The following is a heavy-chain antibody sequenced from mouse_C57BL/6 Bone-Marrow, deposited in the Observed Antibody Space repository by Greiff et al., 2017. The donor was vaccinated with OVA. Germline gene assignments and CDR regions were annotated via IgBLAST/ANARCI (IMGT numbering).Heavy chain of an antibody. J-gene: IGHJ3*01. CDR3: ASAVFAY. CDR1: GYTFTSYW. CDR2: SDPSDSYT. V-gene: IGHV1-50*01. Sequence: QVQLQQPGAELVKPGASVKLSCKASGYTFTSYWMQWVKQRPGQGLEWIGESDPSDSYTNYNQKFKGKATLTVDTSSSTAYMQLNSLTSEDSAVYYCASAVFAYWGQGTLVTGSA.